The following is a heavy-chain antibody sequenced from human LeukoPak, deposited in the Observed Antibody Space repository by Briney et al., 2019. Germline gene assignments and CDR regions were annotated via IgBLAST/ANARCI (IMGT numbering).Heavy chain of an antibody. D-gene: IGHD3-9*01. J-gene: IGHJ4*02. CDR2: TCYRSKWYN. CDR3: ARAYYDISTGYLDY. Sequence: SQTLSLTCAISGDSVSSNSAAWNRIRQSPSRGLEWLGRTCYRSKWYNDYAVSVKSRISVNPDTTKNQFSLRLSSVTPEDTAVYYCARAYYDISTGYLDYWGQGTLVTVSP. V-gene: IGHV6-1*01. CDR1: GDSVSSNSAA.